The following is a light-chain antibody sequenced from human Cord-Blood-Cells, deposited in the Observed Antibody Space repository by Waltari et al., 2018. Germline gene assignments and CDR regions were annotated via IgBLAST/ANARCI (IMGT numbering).Light chain of an antibody. CDR1: QSVSSN. Sequence: ELVMTQSPATLSVSPGERATLSCRASQSVSSNLAWYQQKPGQAPRLLIYGASTRAPGIPARFSGSGSGTEFTLTISSLQSEDFAVYYCQQYNNWPPRTFGQGTKVEIK. CDR3: QQYNNWPPRT. V-gene: IGKV3-15*01. J-gene: IGKJ1*01. CDR2: GAS.